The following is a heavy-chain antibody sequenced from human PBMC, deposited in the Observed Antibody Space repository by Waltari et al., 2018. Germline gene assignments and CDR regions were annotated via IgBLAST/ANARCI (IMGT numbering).Heavy chain of an antibody. CDR1: GGSVSSDSSY. J-gene: IGHJ4*02. CDR3: ARGGYDSSGYHFNT. CDR2: IHYSGST. V-gene: IGHV4-31*03. Sequence: QVQLQESGPGLIKPSQTLSLTCTVSGGSVSSDSSYWSWVRQLPGKGLEWIGYIHYSGSTFYSPSLKSRITMSVDTSENQFSLKLSSVTAADTAVYYCARGGYDSSGYHFNTWGQGTLITVSS. D-gene: IGHD3-22*01.